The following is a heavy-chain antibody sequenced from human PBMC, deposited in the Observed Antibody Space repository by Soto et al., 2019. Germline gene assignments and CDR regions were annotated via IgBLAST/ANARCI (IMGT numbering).Heavy chain of an antibody. CDR1: GGSISSSSYY. V-gene: IGHV4-39*01. D-gene: IGHD3-10*01. Sequence: SETLSLTCTVSGGSISSSSYYWGWIRQPPGKGLEWIGSIYYSGSTYYNPSLKSRVTISVDTSKNQFSLKLSSVTAADTAVYYCARAGTTMVRGVISGWFDHWGQGTLVTVSS. CDR2: IYYSGST. J-gene: IGHJ5*02. CDR3: ARAGTTMVRGVISGWFDH.